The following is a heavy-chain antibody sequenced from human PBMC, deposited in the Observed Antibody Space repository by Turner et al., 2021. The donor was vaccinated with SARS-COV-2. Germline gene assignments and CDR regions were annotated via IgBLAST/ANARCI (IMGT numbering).Heavy chain of an antibody. CDR3: ARGSAGGDV. V-gene: IGHV3-33*01. CDR2: IWYDGSNK. CDR1: GLTFSSYG. Sequence: QVQQVASGGYVFQPGRSLSITCAASGLTFSSYGMNWVRQDTGKGVEWVEFIWYDGSNKYYADSVKGRFTISRDNSKNTLYLQMNSLRAEETAVYFCARGSAGGDVWGQGTTVTVSS. D-gene: IGHD6-13*01. J-gene: IGHJ6*02.